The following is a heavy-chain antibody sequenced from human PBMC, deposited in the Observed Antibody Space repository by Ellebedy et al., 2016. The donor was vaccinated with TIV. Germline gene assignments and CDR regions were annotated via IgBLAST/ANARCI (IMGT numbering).Heavy chain of an antibody. V-gene: IGHV1-69*13. D-gene: IGHD2-2*01. CDR2: IIPIFGTA. CDR1: GGTFSSYA. J-gene: IGHJ6*03. CDR3: AVFVVVPAEDYYYMDV. Sequence: SVKVSXXASGGTFSSYAISWVRQAPGQGLEWMEGIIPIFGTANYAQKFQGRVTITADESTSTAYMELSSLRSEDTAVYYCAVFVVVPAEDYYYMDVWGKGTTVTVSS.